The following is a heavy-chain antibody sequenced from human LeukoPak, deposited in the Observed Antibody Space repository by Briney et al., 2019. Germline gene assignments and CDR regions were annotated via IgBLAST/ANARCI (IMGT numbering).Heavy chain of an antibody. V-gene: IGHV3-23*01. CDR1: GFTFSNNG. CDR3: ARDISVYVIDTAGD. D-gene: IGHD5-18*01. Sequence: GGSLRLSCAASGFTFSNNGMSWVRQAPGKGLEWVSASRGSGGDTYYADSVKGRFTISRDNSKNTLYLQMNSLRAEDTAVYYCARDISVYVIDTAGDWGQGTLVTVSS. J-gene: IGHJ4*02. CDR2: SRGSGGDT.